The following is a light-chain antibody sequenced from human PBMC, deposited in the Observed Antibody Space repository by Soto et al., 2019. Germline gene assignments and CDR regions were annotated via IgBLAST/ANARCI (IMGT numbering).Light chain of an antibody. CDR3: QKDTDSRRI. Sequence: ESLITQSPSTXSVSHPERVTLSCRASQSVSSNLGWYQKKPRQDXRXXXYGASIRATGIQARFSGSGSGKEFKLNISRKQSEDFAVYYYQKDTDSRRIVGEGTRLEI. J-gene: IGKJ5*01. CDR2: GAS. CDR1: QSVSSN. V-gene: IGKV3-15*01.